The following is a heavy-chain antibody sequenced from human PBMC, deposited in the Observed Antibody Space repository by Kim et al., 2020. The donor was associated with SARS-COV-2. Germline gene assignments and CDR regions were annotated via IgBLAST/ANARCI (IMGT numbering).Heavy chain of an antibody. D-gene: IGHD3-10*01. Sequence: ASVKVSCKASGYTFTSYAMHWVRQAPGQRLEWMGWINAGNGNTKYSQKFQGRVTITRDTSASTAYMELSSLRSEDTAVYYCARGPRALGKYGSGSYGPLDYWGQGTLVTVSS. CDR2: INAGNGNT. J-gene: IGHJ4*02. V-gene: IGHV1-3*01. CDR1: GYTFTSYA. CDR3: ARGPRALGKYGSGSYGPLDY.